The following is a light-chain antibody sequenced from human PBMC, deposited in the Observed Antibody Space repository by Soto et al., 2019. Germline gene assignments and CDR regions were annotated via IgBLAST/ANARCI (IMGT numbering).Light chain of an antibody. V-gene: IGKV3-11*01. CDR1: QSVSSY. CDR3: QQRRNL. Sequence: EIVLTQSPATLSLSPGERATLSCRASQSVSSYLAWYQQKPGQAPRLLIYDASNRATGIPARFSGSGSGTDFTLTISSLEPEDFAVYYCQQRRNLFGPGTKVDI. CDR2: DAS. J-gene: IGKJ3*01.